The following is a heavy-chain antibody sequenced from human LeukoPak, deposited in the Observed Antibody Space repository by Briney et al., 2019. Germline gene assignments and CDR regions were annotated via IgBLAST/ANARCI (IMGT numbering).Heavy chain of an antibody. CDR1: GYTFTGYY. CDR3: ARVRGYSYGVGAFDI. D-gene: IGHD5-18*01. V-gene: IGHV1-46*01. CDR2: INPSGGST. Sequence: ASVKVSCKASGYTFTGYYMHWVRQAPGQGLEWMGIINPSGGSTSYAQKFQGRVTMTRDMSTSTAYMELSRLRSDDTAVYYCARVRGYSYGVGAFDIWGQGTMVTVSS. J-gene: IGHJ3*02.